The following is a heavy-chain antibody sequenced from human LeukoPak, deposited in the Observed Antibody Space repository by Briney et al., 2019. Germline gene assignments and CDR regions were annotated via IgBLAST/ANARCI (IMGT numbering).Heavy chain of an antibody. CDR3: ARKNDFEI. D-gene: IGHD2/OR15-2a*01. CDR2: IYYSGRT. J-gene: IGHJ3*02. V-gene: IGHV4-59*01. CDR1: GGSITSDH. Sequence: SETLSLTCTVSGGSITSDHWNWIRQPPGKGLEWIGCIYYSGRTYYNPSLKSRVTISVDMSKNQFSLRLTSATAADTAVYYCARKNDFEIWGQGTLVTVSS.